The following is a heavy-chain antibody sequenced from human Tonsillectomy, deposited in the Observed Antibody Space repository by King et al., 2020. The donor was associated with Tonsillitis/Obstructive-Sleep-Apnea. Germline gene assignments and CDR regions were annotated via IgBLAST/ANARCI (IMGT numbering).Heavy chain of an antibody. CDR1: GFTFSNAW. D-gene: IGHD4-17*01. CDR2: IKSKSDGGTT. CDR3: TPDVPYGDYGSAEYYYYYYMDV. V-gene: IGHV3-15*01. J-gene: IGHJ6*03. Sequence: VQLVESGGGLVKPGGSLRLSCAASGFTFSNAWMSWVRQAPGRGLEWVGRIKSKSDGGTTDYAAPVKGRFTISRDDSKNTLYLQMNSLKTEDTAVYYCTPDVPYGDYGSAEYYYYYYMDVWGKGTTVTVSS.